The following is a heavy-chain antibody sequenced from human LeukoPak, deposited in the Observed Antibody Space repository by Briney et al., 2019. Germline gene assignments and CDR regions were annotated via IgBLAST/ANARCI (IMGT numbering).Heavy chain of an antibody. CDR2: IIPSLNRA. Sequence: ASVKISCKSSGGPFDNYAINWVRQAPGQGLEWKGRIIPSLNRANYAQIRVTITADKSTATAYMELSGLRYEDTAVYYCARRTDRVDDAFDVWGQGTMVTVSS. J-gene: IGHJ3*01. CDR1: GGPFDNYA. V-gene: IGHV1-69*04. CDR3: ARRTDRVDDAFDV. D-gene: IGHD3/OR15-3a*01.